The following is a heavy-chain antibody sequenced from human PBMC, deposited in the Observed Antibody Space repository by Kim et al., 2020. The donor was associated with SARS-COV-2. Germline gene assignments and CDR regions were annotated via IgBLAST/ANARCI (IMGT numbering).Heavy chain of an antibody. CDR1: GDSISNSPYY. CDR3: GRHYRTRGAADGSDV. CDR2: IYYSGIT. V-gene: IGHV4-39*01. Sequence: SETLSLTCTVSGDSISNSPYYWGWIRQPPGKGLEWIGSIYYSGITYYNPSLKGRLIMSVDTSKNQFSLKLSSVTAADTAIYSCGRHYRTRGAADGSDVWGRGTTLTVSS. D-gene: IGHD3-10*01. J-gene: IGHJ6*02.